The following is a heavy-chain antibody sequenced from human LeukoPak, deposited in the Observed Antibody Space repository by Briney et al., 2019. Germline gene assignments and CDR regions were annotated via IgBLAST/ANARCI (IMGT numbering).Heavy chain of an antibody. J-gene: IGHJ1*01. CDR3: ARAPSEIGGYYPEYFRH. CDR2: IKSDGST. Sequence: GGSLRLSCVASGFTFSSYWMHWVRQAPGKGLVWVSRIKSDGSTNYAYSVKGRFTISRDNAKNTVSLQMNSLRAEDTGVYFCARAPSEIGGYYPEYFRHWGQGTLVTVSS. V-gene: IGHV3-74*01. CDR1: GFTFSSYW. D-gene: IGHD3-22*01.